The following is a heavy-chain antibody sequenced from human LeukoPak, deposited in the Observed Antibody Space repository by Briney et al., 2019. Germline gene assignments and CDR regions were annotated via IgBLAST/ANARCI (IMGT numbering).Heavy chain of an antibody. Sequence: GGSLRLSCAASGFTFSSYWMSWVRQAPGKGLEWVANIKQDGSEKYYVDSVKGRFTISRDNAKNSLYLQMNSLGAEDTAVYYCARDRRYFDWLFGDYMDVWGKGTTVTVSS. J-gene: IGHJ6*03. V-gene: IGHV3-7*01. CDR2: IKQDGSEK. CDR1: GFTFSSYW. CDR3: ARDRRYFDWLFGDYMDV. D-gene: IGHD3-9*01.